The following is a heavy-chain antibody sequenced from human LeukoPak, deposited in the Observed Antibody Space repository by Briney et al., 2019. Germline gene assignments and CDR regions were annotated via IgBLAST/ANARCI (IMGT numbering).Heavy chain of an antibody. J-gene: IGHJ4*02. V-gene: IGHV4-59*12. CDR2: IYYSGST. CDR3: ARMDRMATGDY. D-gene: IGHD5-12*01. Sequence: SETLSLTCTVSGGSISSYYWSWIRQPPGKGLEWIGSIYYSGSTYYNPSLKSRVTISVDTSKNQFSLKLSSVTAADTAVYYCARMDRMATGDYWGQGTLVTVSS. CDR1: GGSISSYY.